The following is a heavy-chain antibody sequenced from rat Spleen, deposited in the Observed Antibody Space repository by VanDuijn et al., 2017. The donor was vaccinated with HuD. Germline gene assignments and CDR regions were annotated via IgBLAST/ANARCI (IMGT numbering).Heavy chain of an antibody. CDR3: ARGTYFRH. Sequence: EAQLVESGGGIVQPGRSMKLSCAASGFTFSNYGLHWIRQAPTKGLDWVAYISPGGGSTYFRDSVKGRFTISRDIAKSTLYLQMNNLRSEDTATYYCARGTYFRHWGQGVMVTVSS. CDR1: GFTFSNYG. J-gene: IGHJ2*01. CDR2: ISPGGGST. D-gene: IGHD4-6*01. V-gene: IGHV5-19*01.